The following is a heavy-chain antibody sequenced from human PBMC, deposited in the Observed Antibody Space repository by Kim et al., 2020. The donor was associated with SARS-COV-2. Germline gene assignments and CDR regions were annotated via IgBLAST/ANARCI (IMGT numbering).Heavy chain of an antibody. CDR3: AKDIGYSSGVPSYYYYGMDV. D-gene: IGHD6-19*01. V-gene: IGHV3-43D*03. J-gene: IGHJ6*02. Sequence: RFTISRDNSKNSLYLQMNSLRAEDTALYYCAKDIGYSSGVPSYYYYGMDVWGQGTTVTVSS.